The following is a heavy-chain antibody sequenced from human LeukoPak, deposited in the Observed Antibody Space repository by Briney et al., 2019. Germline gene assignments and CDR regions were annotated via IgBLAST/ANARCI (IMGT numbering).Heavy chain of an antibody. CDR1: GFIFNTYS. V-gene: IGHV3-21*01. CDR2: ISSTSTYI. D-gene: IGHD1-26*01. CDR3: ARGIVGAITAWSAPDS. Sequence: GSPRLSFASSGFIFNTYSMKMVRQAPGKGLEWVSSISSTSTYIYYADSVKGRFTISRDNAKNSLYLQMNSLRAEDTAVSYCARGIVGAITAWSAPDSWGQGTLVTVSS. J-gene: IGHJ4*02.